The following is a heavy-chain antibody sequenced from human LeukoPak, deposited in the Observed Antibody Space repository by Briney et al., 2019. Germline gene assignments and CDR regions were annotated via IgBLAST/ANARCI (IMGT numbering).Heavy chain of an antibody. CDR2: ISGSGGSA. J-gene: IGHJ4*02. CDR1: GFTFSGYA. CDR3: APLDY. V-gene: IGHV3-23*01. Sequence: GGSLRLSCVASGFTFSGYAMAWVRQAPGKGLEWVSGISGSGGSAYDADSVKGRFTISRDNSKNTLYLQMNSLRAEDTAVYYCAPLDYWGQGTLVTVSS.